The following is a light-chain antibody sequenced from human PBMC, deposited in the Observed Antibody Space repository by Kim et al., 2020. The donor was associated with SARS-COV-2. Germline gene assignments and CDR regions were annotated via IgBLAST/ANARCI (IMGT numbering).Light chain of an antibody. V-gene: IGLV3-1*01. CDR2: QDS. Sequence: VSVSPGQTASITCSGDKLGDKYACWYQQRPGQSPVLVIYQDSKRPSGIPERFSGSNSGNTATLTISGTQAMDEADYYCQAWDSSVIFGGGTQLTVL. J-gene: IGLJ2*01. CDR3: QAWDSSVI. CDR1: KLGDKY.